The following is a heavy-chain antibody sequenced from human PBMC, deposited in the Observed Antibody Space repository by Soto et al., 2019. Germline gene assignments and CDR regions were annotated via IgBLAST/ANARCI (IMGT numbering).Heavy chain of an antibody. CDR3: AVTMVRGVIITPVEGGMDV. D-gene: IGHD3-10*01. CDR1: GGSFSGYY. V-gene: IGHV4-34*01. Sequence: QVQLQQWGAGLLKPSETLSLTCAVYGGSFSGYYWSWIRQPPGKGLEWIGEINHSGSTNYNPSLKRRVPISVDTSKNQCSLRLSSGTAADTAVYYCAVTMVRGVIITPVEGGMDVWGQGTTVTVSS. CDR2: INHSGST. J-gene: IGHJ6*02.